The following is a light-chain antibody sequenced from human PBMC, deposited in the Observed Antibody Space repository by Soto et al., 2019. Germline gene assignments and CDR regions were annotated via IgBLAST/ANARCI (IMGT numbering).Light chain of an antibody. CDR1: SSDIGGYNY. CDR3: SSYTSTSTPCV. CDR2: DVT. V-gene: IGLV2-14*03. J-gene: IGLJ1*01. Sequence: QSALTQPASVSGSPGQSIAISCTGTSSDIGGYNYVSWYQQHPGKAPKLLIYDVTHRPSGVSNRFSGSKSGDTACLTISGLQAEDEADYYCSSYTSTSTPCVFGTGTKVTVL.